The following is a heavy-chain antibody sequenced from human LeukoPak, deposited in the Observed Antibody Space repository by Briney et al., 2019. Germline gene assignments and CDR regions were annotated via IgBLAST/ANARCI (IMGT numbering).Heavy chain of an antibody. CDR1: GFTFSSYA. V-gene: IGHV3-23*01. J-gene: IGHJ1*01. CDR2: ISGSGRST. Sequence: GGSLKLSCAASGFTFSSYAVNWVRQAPGKGLEWVSTISGSGRSTYYADSMKGRFTISRDNSKNTLNLQINSLRAEDTAVYYCAKDLIAAAGTTPSSWGQGTLVTVSS. D-gene: IGHD6-13*01. CDR3: AKDLIAAAGTTPSS.